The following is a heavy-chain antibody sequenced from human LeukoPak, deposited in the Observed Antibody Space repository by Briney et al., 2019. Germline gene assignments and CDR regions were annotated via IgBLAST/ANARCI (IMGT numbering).Heavy chain of an antibody. D-gene: IGHD3-9*01. CDR1: GFTFPGYY. V-gene: IGHV3-11*01. CDR3: ARDGHYDILTGYFQD. Sequence: GGSLRLSCAASGFTFPGYYMSWIRQAPGKGLEWVSYITNSGTTIYYADSVKGRFTISRDNAKNSLYLQMNSLRAEDTAVYYCARDGHYDILTGYFQDWGQGTLVTVSS. CDR2: ITNSGTTI. J-gene: IGHJ1*01.